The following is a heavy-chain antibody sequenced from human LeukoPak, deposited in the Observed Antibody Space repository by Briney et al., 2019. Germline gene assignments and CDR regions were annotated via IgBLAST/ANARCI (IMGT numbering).Heavy chain of an antibody. CDR2: IYYSGST. J-gene: IGHJ3*02. Sequence: SETLSLTCTVSGGSISSSSYYWGWIRQPPGKGLEWIGSIYYSGSTYYNPSLKSRVTISVDTSKNQFSLKLSSVTAADTAVYYCAREYCGGDCYSGDSAFDIWGQGTMVTVSS. D-gene: IGHD2-21*02. CDR3: AREYCGGDCYSGDSAFDI. CDR1: GGSISSSSYY. V-gene: IGHV4-39*07.